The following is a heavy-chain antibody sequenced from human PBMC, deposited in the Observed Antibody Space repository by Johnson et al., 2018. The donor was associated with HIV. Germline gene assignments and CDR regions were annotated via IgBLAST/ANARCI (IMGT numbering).Heavy chain of an antibody. J-gene: IGHJ3*02. Sequence: QVQLVESGGGVVQPGRSLRLSCAASGFTFSRYSMHWVRQAPGKGLEWVAVISYDGSNKYYADSVKGRFTISRDNSKNTLYLQMNSLRAEDTAVYYCARGYGVVIALLDAFDIWGQGTMVTVSS. CDR2: ISYDGSNK. D-gene: IGHD2-21*01. V-gene: IGHV3-30*04. CDR1: GFTFSRYS. CDR3: ARGYGVVIALLDAFDI.